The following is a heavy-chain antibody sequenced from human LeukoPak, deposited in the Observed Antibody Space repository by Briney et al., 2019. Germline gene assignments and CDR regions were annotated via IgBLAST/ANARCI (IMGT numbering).Heavy chain of an antibody. CDR3: ARQRITMVRGTPRAFEI. D-gene: IGHD3-10*01. Sequence: SETLSLTCAVYGGSFSGYYWSWIRQPPGKGLEWIGESNRSGRTNYNPSVKSRVTISVATSKNQFSLKLSSVTAADTAVYSCARQRITMVRGTPRAFEIWGKGTMVTVS. CDR1: GGSFSGYY. CDR2: SNRSGRT. J-gene: IGHJ3*02. V-gene: IGHV4-34*01.